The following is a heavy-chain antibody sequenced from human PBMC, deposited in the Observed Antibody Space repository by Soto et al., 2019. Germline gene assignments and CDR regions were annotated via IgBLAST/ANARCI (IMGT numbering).Heavy chain of an antibody. Sequence: GASVKVSCKASGDTFSSNTINWVRQAPGQGLEWMGRIIPIPGIPNYAQNFQGRVTITADKSTSQFSLRLSSVAAADTAVYYCVRFWPPPYSYSLADYTDAFDYWGQGILVTVSS. CDR1: GDTFSSNT. D-gene: IGHD3-22*01. CDR2: IIPIPGIP. CDR3: VRFWPPPYSYSLADYTDAFDY. V-gene: IGHV1-69*02. J-gene: IGHJ4*02.